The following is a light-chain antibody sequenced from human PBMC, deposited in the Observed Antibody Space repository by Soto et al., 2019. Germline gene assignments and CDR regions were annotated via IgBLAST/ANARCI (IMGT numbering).Light chain of an antibody. J-gene: IGKJ4*01. V-gene: IGKV3-11*01. CDR3: QQRSNWPLT. Sequence: ESVLTQSPATLSLSPGERATLSCRASQSVSSYLAWYQQKPGQAPRLLIYDASNRATGIPARFSGSGSGTDFTLTISSLEPEDFAVYYCQQRSNWPLTFGRGTKVDIK. CDR2: DAS. CDR1: QSVSSY.